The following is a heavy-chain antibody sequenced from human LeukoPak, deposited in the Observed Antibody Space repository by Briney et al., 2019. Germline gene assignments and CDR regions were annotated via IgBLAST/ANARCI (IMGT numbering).Heavy chain of an antibody. CDR3: ARDPTVQLERPFAFDL. D-gene: IGHD1-1*01. Sequence: ASVKVSCKASGYTFTGYYMHWVRQAPGQGLEWMGWINPNSGGTNYAQKFQGRVTMTRDTSISTAYMELSRLRSDDTAVYYCARDPTVQLERPFAFDLWGQGTMVTVSS. CDR1: GYTFTGYY. CDR2: INPNSGGT. J-gene: IGHJ3*01. V-gene: IGHV1-2*02.